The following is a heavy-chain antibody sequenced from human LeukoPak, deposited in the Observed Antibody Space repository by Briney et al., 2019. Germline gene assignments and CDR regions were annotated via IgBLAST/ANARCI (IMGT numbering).Heavy chain of an antibody. J-gene: IGHJ4*02. CDR2: IYPGGSDT. V-gene: IGHV5-51*01. CDR1: GYSFTSYW. D-gene: IGHD1-26*01. CDR3: ARGGSYTDF. Sequence: GASLKISCQASGYSFTSYWIAWVRQLPGKGLEWMGIIYPGGSDTRYSPSFQGQVTISADKSISTAYLQWSSLKASDTAMYYCARGGSYTDFWGQGTLVTVSS.